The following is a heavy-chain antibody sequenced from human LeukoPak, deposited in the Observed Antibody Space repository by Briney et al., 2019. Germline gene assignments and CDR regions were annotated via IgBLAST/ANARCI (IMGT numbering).Heavy chain of an antibody. CDR1: GGSISSFY. CDR2: MYYSGST. D-gene: IGHD3-9*01. J-gene: IGHJ3*02. CDR3: ARAGYDTATGYCGAFDI. V-gene: IGHV4-59*01. Sequence: SETLSLTCTVSGGSISSFYWSWFRQPPGKGLEWIGLMYYSGSTYYNPSLKSRVSLSVDTSKNQFSLKLNSVTAADTAVYYCARAGYDTATGYCGAFDIWGQGTMVTVSS.